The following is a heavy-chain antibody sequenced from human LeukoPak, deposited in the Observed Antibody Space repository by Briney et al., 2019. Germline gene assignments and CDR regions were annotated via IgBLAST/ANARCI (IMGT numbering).Heavy chain of an antibody. J-gene: IGHJ4*02. V-gene: IGHV5-51*01. CDR3: ARQADYNLLTGYYKGHLDY. CDR2: IYPDDSDT. D-gene: IGHD3-9*01. CDR1: GSSFTTYW. Sequence: PGESLKISCKASGSSFTTYWIAWVRQMPGKGLEWMAIIYPDDSDTRYSPSFRGQVTISADKSISTAYLQWSSLRAPDTAVYYCARQADYNLLTGYYKGHLDYWGQGTLVTVSS.